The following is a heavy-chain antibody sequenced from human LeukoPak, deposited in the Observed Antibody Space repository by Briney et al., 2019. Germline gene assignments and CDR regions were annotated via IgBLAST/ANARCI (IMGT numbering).Heavy chain of an antibody. V-gene: IGHV1-69*13. CDR2: IIPIFGTA. J-gene: IGHJ3*02. Sequence: ASVKVSCKASGGTFSSYAISWVRQAPGQGLEWMGGIIPIFGTANYAQKFQGRVTITADESTSTAYLELSSLRSGDTAVYYCARVSTMIVSTGAFDIWGQGTMVTVSS. D-gene: IGHD3-22*01. CDR3: ARVSTMIVSTGAFDI. CDR1: GGTFSSYA.